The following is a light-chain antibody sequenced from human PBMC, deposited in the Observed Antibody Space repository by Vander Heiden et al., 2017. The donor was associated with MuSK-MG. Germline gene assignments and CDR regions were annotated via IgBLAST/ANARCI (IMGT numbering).Light chain of an antibody. CDR3: QQYNNWPLT. J-gene: IGKJ3*01. CDR1: QSVSSN. V-gene: IGKV3-15*01. Sequence: EMVLTQSPATLSVSPGERATLSCRASQSVSSNLAWYQQKPGKAPRLLIYGASRMETGIPARFSGSGSGTEFTLTISSLQSEDFAAYYCQQYNNWPLTFGPGTKVEIK. CDR2: GAS.